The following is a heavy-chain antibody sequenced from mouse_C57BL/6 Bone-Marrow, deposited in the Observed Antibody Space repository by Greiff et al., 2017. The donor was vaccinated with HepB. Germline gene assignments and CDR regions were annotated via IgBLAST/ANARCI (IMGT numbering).Heavy chain of an antibody. J-gene: IGHJ2*01. CDR3: ARRGWLSFFDY. V-gene: IGHV1-22*01. D-gene: IGHD2-3*01. CDR2: INPNNGGT. CDR1: GYTFTDYN. Sequence: EVKLQQSGPELVKPGASVKMSCKASGYTFTDYNMHWVKQSHGKSLEWIGYINPNNGGTSYNQKFRGKATLTVNKSSSTAYMELRSLTSEDSAVYYCARRGWLSFFDYWGQGTTLTVSS.